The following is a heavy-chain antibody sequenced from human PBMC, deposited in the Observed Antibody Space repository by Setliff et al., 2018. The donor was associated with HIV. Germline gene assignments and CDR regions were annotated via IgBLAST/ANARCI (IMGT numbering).Heavy chain of an antibody. CDR3: ARARSHYDSSGYYGYNFYYMDV. D-gene: IGHD3-22*01. J-gene: IGHJ6*03. CDR2: INHSGST. CDR1: GESFSGYY. V-gene: IGHV4-34*01. Sequence: PSETLSLTCAVYGESFSGYYWTWIRQSPGKGLEWIGEINHSGSTNYNPSLKSRVTISVDTSKNQSSLKLNSLTAADTAIYYCARARSHYDSSGYYGYNFYYMDVWGKGTTVTVSS.